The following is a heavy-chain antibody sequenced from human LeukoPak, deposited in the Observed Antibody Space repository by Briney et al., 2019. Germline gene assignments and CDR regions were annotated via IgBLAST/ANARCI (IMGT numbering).Heavy chain of an antibody. CDR1: GFTFGDYA. D-gene: IGHD6-19*01. V-gene: IGHV3-49*04. CDR2: IRSKAYGGTT. Sequence: GWSLRLSCTASGFTFGDYAMSWVRQAPGKGLEWVGFIRSKAYGGTTEYAASVKGRFTISRDDSKSIAYLQMNSLKTEDTAVYYCTRDSSSGWFAFDYWGQGTLVTVSS. CDR3: TRDSSSGWFAFDY. J-gene: IGHJ4*02.